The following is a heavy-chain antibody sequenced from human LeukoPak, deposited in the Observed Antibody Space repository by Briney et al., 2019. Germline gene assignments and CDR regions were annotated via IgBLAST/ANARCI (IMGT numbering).Heavy chain of an antibody. V-gene: IGHV3-20*04. CDR1: GFAFDEHG. J-gene: IGHJ4*02. CDR3: ARAPITSPFYFDY. CDR2: INWSGGST. Sequence: GGSLRLSCTASGFAFDEHGMSWVREVPGKGLEWVSGINWSGGSTGYADPLRGRFTISRDNAKNSLYLQMDSLRAEDTALYYCARAPITSPFYFDYWGQGALVTVSS. D-gene: IGHD2-2*01.